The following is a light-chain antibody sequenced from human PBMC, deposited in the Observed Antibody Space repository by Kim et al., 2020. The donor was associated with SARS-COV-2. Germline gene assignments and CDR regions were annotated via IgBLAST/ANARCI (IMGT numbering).Light chain of an antibody. CDR3: ALYVGDGIWV. Sequence: QTVVTQEPAFSVSPGGTVTLTCGLDSGSVSSSYYPSWYQQIPGQPPRTLIYNTDSRSAGVPDRFSGSILDNKAALTIAGAQADDESDFHCALYVGDGIWVFGGGTKVTVL. J-gene: IGLJ3*02. CDR2: NTD. V-gene: IGLV8-61*01. CDR1: SGSVSSSYY.